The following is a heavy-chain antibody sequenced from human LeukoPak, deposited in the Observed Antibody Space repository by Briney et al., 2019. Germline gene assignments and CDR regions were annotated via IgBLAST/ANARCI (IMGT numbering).Heavy chain of an antibody. CDR2: ISYSGTT. J-gene: IGHJ4*02. CDR3: ARDGRMGASDY. Sequence: RASETLSLTCTVSGGSISSYYWSRVRQPPGKGLEWIGYISYSGTTSYNPSLRSRVTISLDTSKPQFSLKLSSVTAADTALYYCARDGRMGASDYWGQGTLVTVSS. CDR1: GGSISSYY. D-gene: IGHD1-26*01. V-gene: IGHV4-59*01.